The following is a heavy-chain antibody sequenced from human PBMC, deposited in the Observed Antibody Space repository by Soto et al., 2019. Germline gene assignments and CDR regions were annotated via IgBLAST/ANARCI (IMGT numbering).Heavy chain of an antibody. CDR1: GFTFDDYT. CDR3: AKDVGRCLLGNYFFGMDV. CDR2: ISWDGGST. Sequence: GGSLRLSCAASGFTFDDYTMHWVRQAPGKGLEWVSLISWDGGSTYYADSVKGRFTISRDNSKNSLYLQMNSLRTEDTALYYCAKDVGRCLLGNYFFGMDVWGQGTTVTVSS. D-gene: IGHD3-10*01. V-gene: IGHV3-43*01. J-gene: IGHJ6*02.